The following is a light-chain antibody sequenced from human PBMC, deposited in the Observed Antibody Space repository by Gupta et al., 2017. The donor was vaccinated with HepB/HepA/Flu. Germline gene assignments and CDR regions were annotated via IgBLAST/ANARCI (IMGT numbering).Light chain of an antibody. CDR1: SSDVGSHNL. CDR2: EVT. Sequence: QSALTQPASVSGSPGQSITICCTGTSSDVGSHNLVSWYQQHPGKAPKLMIYEVTKRPSGVSNRFSGSKSGNTASLTISGLQAEDEADYYCCSYGGSSTYVVFGGGTKLTVL. V-gene: IGLV2-23*02. CDR3: CSYGGSSTYVV. J-gene: IGLJ2*01.